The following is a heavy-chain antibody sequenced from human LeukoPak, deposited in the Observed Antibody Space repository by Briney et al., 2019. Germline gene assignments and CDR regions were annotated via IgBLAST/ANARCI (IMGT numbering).Heavy chain of an antibody. CDR1: GFTFSNAW. CDR2: IKSKTDGGTT. V-gene: IGHV3-15*01. Sequence: PGGSLRLSCAASGFTFSNAWMSWVRQAPGKGLEWVGRIKSKTDGGTTDYAAPVKGRFTISRDDSKNTLYLQMNSLKTEDTAVYYCTTDLIIMCSSTSCYGNYWRQGTLVTVSS. J-gene: IGHJ4*02. D-gene: IGHD2-2*01. CDR3: TTDLIIMCSSTSCYGNY.